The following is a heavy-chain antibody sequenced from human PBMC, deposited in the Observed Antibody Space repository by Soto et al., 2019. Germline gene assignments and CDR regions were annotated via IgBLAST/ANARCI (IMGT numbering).Heavy chain of an antibody. CDR3: ARDGGFGELKY. D-gene: IGHD3-10*01. V-gene: IGHV1-69*11. CDR1: GDTFSGYP. Sequence: ASVKVSCKASGDTFSGYPINWVRQAPGEGLEWMGRIIPVIGTTNDAQRFEGRVTFTADESTNTAYMELRGLLSGDTAVYYCARDGGFGELKYWGPGTLVTVSS. J-gene: IGHJ4*02. CDR2: IIPVIGTT.